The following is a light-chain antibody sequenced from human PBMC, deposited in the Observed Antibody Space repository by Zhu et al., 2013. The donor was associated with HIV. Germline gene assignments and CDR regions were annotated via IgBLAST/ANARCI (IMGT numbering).Light chain of an antibody. CDR2: ATS. CDR1: EIFSTSY. Sequence: EIVLTQSPATLSLSPGERATLSCRASEIFSTSYLAWYQQKPGQAPRLLIYATSTRSTGIPDRFSGSGAGAEFTLTITSLQPDDFATYYCQHYDVHSVTFGQGTKLDI. V-gene: IGKV3D-7*01. J-gene: IGKJ2*01. CDR3: QHYDVHSVT.